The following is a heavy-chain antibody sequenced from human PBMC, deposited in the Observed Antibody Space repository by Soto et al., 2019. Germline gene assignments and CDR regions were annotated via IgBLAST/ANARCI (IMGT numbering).Heavy chain of an antibody. CDR1: GDSVSINSAA. V-gene: IGHV6-1*01. D-gene: IGHD3-3*02. CDR3: ASVLDDIHGYNPLDY. Sequence: LQTLSLTCAISGDSVSINSAAWNWIRQSPSRGLEWLVRTYDRSKWYNDYAVSVKSRITINPDTSKNQFSLQLNSVTPEDTAVYYCASVLDDIHGYNPLDYWGQGTLVTVSS. J-gene: IGHJ4*02. CDR2: TYDRSKWYN.